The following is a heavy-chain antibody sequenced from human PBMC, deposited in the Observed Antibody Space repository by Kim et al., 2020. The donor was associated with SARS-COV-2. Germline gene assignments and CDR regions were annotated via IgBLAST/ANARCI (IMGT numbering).Heavy chain of an antibody. J-gene: IGHJ4*02. CDR2: INHSGST. CDR3: ARDPVAGTGFDY. D-gene: IGHD6-19*01. V-gene: IGHV4-34*01. CDR1: GGSFSGYY. Sequence: SETLSLTCAVYGGSFSGYYWSWIRQPPGKGLEWIGEINHSGSTNYNPSLKSRVTISVDTSKNQFSLKLSSVTAADTAVYYCARDPVAGTGFDYWGQGTLVTVSS.